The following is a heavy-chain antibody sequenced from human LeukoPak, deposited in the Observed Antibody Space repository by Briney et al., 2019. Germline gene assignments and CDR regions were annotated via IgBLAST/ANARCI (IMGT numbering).Heavy chain of an antibody. J-gene: IGHJ3*02. Sequence: PGGSLRLSCAASGFTFNSYAMHWVRQAPGKGLEWVAVILYDGSNKYYADSVKGRFTISRDNSKNTLYLQMNSLRAEDTAVYYCAKDVRDAFDIWGQGTMVTVSS. CDR1: GFTFNSYA. CDR3: AKDVRDAFDI. V-gene: IGHV3-30*18. CDR2: ILYDGSNK.